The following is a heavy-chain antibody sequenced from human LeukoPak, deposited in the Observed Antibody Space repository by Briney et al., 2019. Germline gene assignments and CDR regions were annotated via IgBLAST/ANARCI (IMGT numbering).Heavy chain of an antibody. J-gene: IGHJ4*02. V-gene: IGHV3-23*01. D-gene: IGHD3-3*01. Sequence: GGSLRLSCAASGFPFSSYAMSWVRQAPGKGLEWVSAISGSGGSTYYEDSVKGRFTISRDNSKNALYLQMNSLRADDTAVYYCAKDQVLRFLEWLLEGVFDYWGQGALVTVSS. CDR1: GFPFSSYA. CDR3: AKDQVLRFLEWLLEGVFDY. CDR2: ISGSGGST.